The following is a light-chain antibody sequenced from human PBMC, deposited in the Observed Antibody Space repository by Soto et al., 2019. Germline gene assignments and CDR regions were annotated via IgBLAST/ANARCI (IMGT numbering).Light chain of an antibody. Sequence: EIVMTQSPATLSVSPGERATLSCRASQRVSSNLAWYQQKPGQAPRLLIYDASTRATGIPARFSGSGSGTDFTLTISSLQSEDFAVYYCQQYNNWPWTFGQGTKVEIK. CDR2: DAS. CDR3: QQYNNWPWT. CDR1: QRVSSN. J-gene: IGKJ1*01. V-gene: IGKV3-15*01.